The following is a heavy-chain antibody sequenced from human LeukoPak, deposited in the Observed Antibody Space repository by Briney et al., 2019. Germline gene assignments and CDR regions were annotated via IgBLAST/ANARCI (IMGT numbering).Heavy chain of an antibody. Sequence: GGSLRLSCAASGFTFSSYGMHWVRQAPGTGLEWVAFIRYDGSNKYYADSVKGRFTISRDNSKNTLYLQMNSLRAEDTAVYYCAKFNGGNSDGWFDPWGQGTLVTVSS. D-gene: IGHD4-23*01. CDR2: IRYDGSNK. CDR1: GFTFSSYG. J-gene: IGHJ5*02. CDR3: AKFNGGNSDGWFDP. V-gene: IGHV3-30*02.